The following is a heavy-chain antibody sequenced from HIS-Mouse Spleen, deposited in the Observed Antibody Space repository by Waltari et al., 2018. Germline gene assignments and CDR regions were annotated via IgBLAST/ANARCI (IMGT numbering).Heavy chain of an antibody. CDR1: GGSISSSSYY. D-gene: IGHD6-13*01. V-gene: IGHV4-39*07. J-gene: IGHJ2*01. CDR2: SYYSGST. Sequence: QLQLQESGPGLVKPSETLSLTCTVSGGSISSSSYYWGWIRQPPGKGLGWIGSSYYSGSTYDNPSRKSRVTRSVDTAKSQFSRKRSSVTAADTAVYYCAREIPYSSSWYDWYFDLWGRGTLVTVSS. CDR3: AREIPYSSSWYDWYFDL.